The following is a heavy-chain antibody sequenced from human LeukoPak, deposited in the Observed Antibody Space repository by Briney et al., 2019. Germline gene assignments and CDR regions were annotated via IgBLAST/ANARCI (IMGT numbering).Heavy chain of an antibody. CDR3: ARAPYYDFWSGFPFDY. J-gene: IGHJ4*02. CDR2: IYYSGST. Sequence: PSETLSLTCTVSGGSISSYYWSWLRQPPGKGLEWIGYIYYSGSTNYNPSLKSRVTISVDTSKNQFSLKLSSVTAADTAVYYCARAPYYDFWSGFPFDYWGQGTLVTVSS. CDR1: GGSISSYY. D-gene: IGHD3-3*01. V-gene: IGHV4-59*01.